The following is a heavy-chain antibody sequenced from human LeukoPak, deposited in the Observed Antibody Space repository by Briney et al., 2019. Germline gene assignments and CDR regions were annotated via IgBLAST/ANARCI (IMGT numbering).Heavy chain of an antibody. D-gene: IGHD3-9*01. Sequence: GGSLRLSCAASGFTFSSHAMGWVRQAPGKGLEWVSSITGSGGSTYYGDSVKGRFTIARDNSRNTLYLQMNSLRAEDTAVYYCAKDRVNRYFDWLADYWGQGTLVTVSS. CDR2: ITGSGGST. CDR1: GFTFSSHA. V-gene: IGHV3-23*01. CDR3: AKDRVNRYFDWLADY. J-gene: IGHJ4*02.